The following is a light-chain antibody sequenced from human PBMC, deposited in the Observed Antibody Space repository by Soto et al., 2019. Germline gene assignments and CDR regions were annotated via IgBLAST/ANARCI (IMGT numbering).Light chain of an antibody. CDR2: GAS. CDR3: QQYGSSHRT. Sequence: EIVLTQSPGTLSLSPGERATLSCRASQSVSSSYLAWYQQKPGQAPRLLIYGASSRATGIPDRFSGSGSGREFTVTISRLEPEDFAVYYCQQYGSSHRTLGQGTKVDI. CDR1: QSVSSSY. V-gene: IGKV3-20*01. J-gene: IGKJ1*01.